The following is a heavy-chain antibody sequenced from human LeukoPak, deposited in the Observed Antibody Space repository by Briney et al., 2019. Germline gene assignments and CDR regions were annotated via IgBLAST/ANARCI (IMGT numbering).Heavy chain of an antibody. D-gene: IGHD2-2*01. CDR2: ISYSGST. V-gene: IGHV4-59*01. J-gene: IGHJ5*02. Sequence: SETLSLTCTVSGGSISSYYWNWIRQPPGKGLEWIGYISYSGSTNYNPSLKSRVTISVDTSKNQFSLKLSSVTAADTAVYYCARGADCSSSSCNGGNWFDPWGQGTLVTVSS. CDR1: GGSISSYY. CDR3: ARGADCSSSSCNGGNWFDP.